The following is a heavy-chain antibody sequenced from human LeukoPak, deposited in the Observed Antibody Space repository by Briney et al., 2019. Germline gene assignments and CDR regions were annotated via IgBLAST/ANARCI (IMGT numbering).Heavy chain of an antibody. V-gene: IGHV3-21*01. CDR1: GFTFSSYS. CDR2: ISSSSSYI. CDR3: ARSGSCRAERRKNWFDP. J-gene: IGHJ5*02. Sequence: GGSLRLSCAASGFTFSSYSMNWVRQAPGKGLEWVSSISSSSSYIYYADSVKGRFTISRDNAKNSLYLQMNSLRAEDTAVYYCARSGSCRAERRKNWFDPWGQGTLVTVSS. D-gene: IGHD1-26*01.